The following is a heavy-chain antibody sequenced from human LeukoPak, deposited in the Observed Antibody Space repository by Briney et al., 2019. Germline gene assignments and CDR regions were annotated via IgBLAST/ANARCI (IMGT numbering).Heavy chain of an antibody. J-gene: IGHJ3*02. CDR1: GGSISSYY. V-gene: IGHV4-59*01. CDR2: ISYIGST. CDR3: ARDLVTVTKGFDI. Sequence: SETLSLTCTVSGGSISSYYWSWIRQPAGKGPEWIGYISYIGSTNYNPSLKSRVTISIDTSRNQFSLRLSSVTAADTAVYYCARDLVTVTKGFDIWGQGTMVSVSS. D-gene: IGHD4-17*01.